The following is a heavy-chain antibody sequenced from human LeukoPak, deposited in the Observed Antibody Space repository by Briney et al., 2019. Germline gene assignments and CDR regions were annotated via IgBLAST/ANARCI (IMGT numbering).Heavy chain of an antibody. D-gene: IGHD3-10*01. Sequence: GGSLRLPCAASGFIFSDYYMTWIRQAPGKGLEWISYISTLGHTIYYADSVKGRFTISRDNAKNSLYLQMNNLRADDTAVYYCAYSGRFGELFDWGQGTLVTVSS. CDR2: ISTLGHTI. J-gene: IGHJ4*02. CDR1: GFIFSDYY. CDR3: AYSGRFGELFD. V-gene: IGHV3-11*01.